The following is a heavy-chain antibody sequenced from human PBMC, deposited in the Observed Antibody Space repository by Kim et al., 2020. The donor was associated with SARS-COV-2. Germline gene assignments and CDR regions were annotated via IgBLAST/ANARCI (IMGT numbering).Heavy chain of an antibody. J-gene: IGHJ3*02. V-gene: IGHV1-3*01. CDR3: ARAGIVGATIGAFDI. Sequence: QKFQGRVTSTRDTSASTAYMELSSLRSEDTAVYYCARAGIVGATIGAFDIWGQGTMVTVSS. D-gene: IGHD1-26*01.